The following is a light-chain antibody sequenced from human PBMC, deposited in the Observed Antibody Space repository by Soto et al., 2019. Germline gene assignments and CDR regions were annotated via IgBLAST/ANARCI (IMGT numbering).Light chain of an antibody. V-gene: IGLV1-40*01. J-gene: IGLJ1*01. Sequence: QSVLTQPPSVSGAPGQRITISCTGSSSNIGAGYDVHWYQQFPGTAPRLLIYGNSNRPSGVPDRFSGSKSGTSASLAITGLQADDEEDYYCQSYYSSLSGYVFATGTKLTVL. CDR2: GNS. CDR3: QSYYSSLSGYV. CDR1: SSNIGAGYD.